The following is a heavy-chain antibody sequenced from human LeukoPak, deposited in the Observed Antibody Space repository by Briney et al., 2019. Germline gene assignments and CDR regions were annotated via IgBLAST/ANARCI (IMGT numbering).Heavy chain of an antibody. CDR3: ARGPVDHSSGYHLDY. J-gene: IGHJ4*02. D-gene: IGHD3-22*01. CDR2: INPNSGGT. Sequence: ASVKVSCKASGYTFTGYYMHWVRQAPGRGLEWMGWINPNSGGTNYAQKFQGRVTMTRDTSISTAYMELSRLRSDDTAVYYCARGPVDHSSGYHLDYWGQGTLVTVSS. CDR1: GYTFTGYY. V-gene: IGHV1-2*02.